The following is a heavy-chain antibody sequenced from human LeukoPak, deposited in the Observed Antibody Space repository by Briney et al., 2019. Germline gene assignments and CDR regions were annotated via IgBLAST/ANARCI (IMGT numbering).Heavy chain of an antibody. D-gene: IGHD3-22*01. CDR1: GTSISNYY. Sequence: PSETLSLTCTVSGTSISNYYWSWLRKAAGKGLVWIGRLYSSGSTNYNHSLTSRVTISVDKPKKQVSLRLESVTAADTAVYYCARERVGYDTSGRGPRFDSWGQGTLVTVSS. CDR2: LYSSGST. V-gene: IGHV4-4*07. CDR3: ARERVGYDTSGRGPRFDS. J-gene: IGHJ4*02.